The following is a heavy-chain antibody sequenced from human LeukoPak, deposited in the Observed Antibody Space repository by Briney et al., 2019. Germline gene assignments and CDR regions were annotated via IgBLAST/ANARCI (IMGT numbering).Heavy chain of an antibody. CDR3: ATKMTTGYYRGPSTY. CDR2: ISGSGGST. Sequence: GGSLRLSCTASGFIWSNYNKRRVRQAPGKGLEWVSSISGSGGSTYYADSVKGRFTISRDNSKNTLDLEMHSLRADDTAIYHCATKMTTGYYRGPSTYCGQASLVTVSS. CDR1: GFIWSNYN. J-gene: IGHJ4*02. D-gene: IGHD3-9*01. V-gene: IGHV3-23*01.